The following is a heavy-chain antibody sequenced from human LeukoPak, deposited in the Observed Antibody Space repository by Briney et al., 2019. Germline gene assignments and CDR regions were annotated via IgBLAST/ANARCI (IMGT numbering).Heavy chain of an antibody. V-gene: IGHV4-59*01. CDR2: IYYSGST. J-gene: IGHJ4*02. CDR3: ARKPERYYYGSGSPLYFDY. D-gene: IGHD3-10*01. CDR1: GGSISSYY. Sequence: SETLSPTCTVSGGSISSYYWSWIRQPPGKGLEWIGYIYYSGSTNYNPSLKSRVTISVDTSKNQFSLKLSSVTAADTAVYYCARKPERYYYGSGSPLYFDYWGQGTLVTVSS.